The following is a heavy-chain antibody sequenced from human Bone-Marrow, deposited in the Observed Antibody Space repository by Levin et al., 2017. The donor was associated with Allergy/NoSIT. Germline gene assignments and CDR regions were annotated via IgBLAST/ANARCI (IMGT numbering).Heavy chain of an antibody. CDR1: GYTFTDYW. D-gene: IGHD2-15*01. CDR2: VNPADSDT. Sequence: GESLKISCVPSGYTFTDYWIGWVRQLPGKGLEWVGIVNPADSDTRYSPSFEGHVTISADKSINTAYLQWDTLRASDTATYYCARHGPWVALGRYDTWGRGTLVTVSS. V-gene: IGHV5-51*01. CDR3: ARHGPWVALGRYDT. J-gene: IGHJ5*02.